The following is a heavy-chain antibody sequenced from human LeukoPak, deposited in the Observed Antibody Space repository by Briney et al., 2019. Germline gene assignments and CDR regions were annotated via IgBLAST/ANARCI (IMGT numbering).Heavy chain of an antibody. Sequence: SETLSLTCTVSGGSISSYYWSWIRQPPGKGLEWIGYIHYSGSTNYNPSLRGRITISVDTSTNQFSLKLSSVTAADTAVYYCARHSRTYYDFDYWGQGTLVTVSS. CDR3: ARHSRTYYDFDY. D-gene: IGHD1-26*01. CDR2: IHYSGST. CDR1: GGSISSYY. J-gene: IGHJ4*02. V-gene: IGHV4-59*01.